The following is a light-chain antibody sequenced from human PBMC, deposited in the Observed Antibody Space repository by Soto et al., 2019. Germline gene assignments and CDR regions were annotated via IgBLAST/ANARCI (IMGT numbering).Light chain of an antibody. CDR3: TSYTRSTTVV. V-gene: IGLV2-14*01. CDR2: EVT. J-gene: IGLJ3*02. CDR1: SSDVGGYDY. Sequence: QSVLTQPASVSGSPGQSITTSCTGTSSDVGGYDYVSWYQQHPGVAPKLIIYEVTHRPSGVSNRFSGSKSGDTASLTISGLQAEDESHYYCTSYTRSTTVVFGGGTKLTVL.